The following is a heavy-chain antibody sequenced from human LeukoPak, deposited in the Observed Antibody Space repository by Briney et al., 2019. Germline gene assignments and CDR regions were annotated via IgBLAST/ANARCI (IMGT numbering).Heavy chain of an antibody. Sequence: GGSLRLSCAASGFTFSSYSMNWVRQAPGKGLEWVSYISSSSSTIYYADSMKGRFTISRDNAKNSLYLQMNSLRAEDTAVYYRARDKAAAGTMGLGYWGQGTLVTVSS. CDR3: ARDKAAAGTMGLGY. CDR2: ISSSSSTI. V-gene: IGHV3-48*04. D-gene: IGHD6-13*01. CDR1: GFTFSSYS. J-gene: IGHJ4*02.